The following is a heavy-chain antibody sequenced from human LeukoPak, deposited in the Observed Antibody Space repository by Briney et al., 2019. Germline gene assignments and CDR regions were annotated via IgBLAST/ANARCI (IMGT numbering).Heavy chain of an antibody. CDR3: ARDKQLGGLSDAFDI. J-gene: IGHJ3*02. CDR1: VGTFSSYA. Sequence: GASVKVSCKASVGTFSSYAISWVRQAPGQGLEWMGRIIPIFTTANYAQKFQGRVTITADESTSTAYMELSSLRSEDTAVYYCARDKQLGGLSDAFDIWGQGTMVTVSS. D-gene: IGHD6-6*01. V-gene: IGHV1-69*13. CDR2: IIPIFTTA.